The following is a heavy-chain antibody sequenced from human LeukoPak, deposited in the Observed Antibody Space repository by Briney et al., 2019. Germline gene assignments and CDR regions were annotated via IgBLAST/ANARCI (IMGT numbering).Heavy chain of an antibody. CDR3: ARCGSGSSLAFDI. CDR2: IGSSSDYI. D-gene: IGHD3-10*01. CDR1: GFTFSSYS. J-gene: IGHJ3*02. Sequence: PGGSLRLSCAASGFTFSSYSMNWVRQAPGKGLEWVSSIGSSSDYIYYADSVKGRFTISRDNAKNSLYLQMNSLRAEDTAVYYCARCGSGSSLAFDIWGQGTMVTVSS. V-gene: IGHV3-21*01.